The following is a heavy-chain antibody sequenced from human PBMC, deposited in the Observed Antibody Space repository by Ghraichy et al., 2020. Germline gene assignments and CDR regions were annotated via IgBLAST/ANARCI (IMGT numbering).Heavy chain of an antibody. V-gene: IGHV3-13*01. Sequence: ETLSLTCVASGFTFSNYDMHWVRQTAGKDLEWVAAIGTGGGAYYPLSVKGRFTISRENARSSLYLQMNSLRAGDTAVYYCARGGGTFPPYYSHYWGQGALDTFSS. D-gene: IGHD1-7*01. J-gene: IGHJ4*02. CDR1: GFTFSNYD. CDR3: ARGGGTFPPYYSHY. CDR2: IGTGGGA.